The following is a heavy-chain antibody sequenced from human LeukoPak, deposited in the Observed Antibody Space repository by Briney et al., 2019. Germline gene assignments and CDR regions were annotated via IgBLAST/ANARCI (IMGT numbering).Heavy chain of an antibody. D-gene: IGHD3-3*01. V-gene: IGHV1-2*02. CDR2: INPNSGGT. Sequence: ASVKVSCKTSGYNFTGYYMHWVRQAPGQGLEWMGWINPNSGGTNYAQKFQGRVTMARDTSISTAYMELSRLRSDDTAVYYCARVITIFGVVIRCPDYWGQGTLVTVSS. CDR3: ARVITIFGVVIRCPDY. J-gene: IGHJ4*02. CDR1: GYNFTGYY.